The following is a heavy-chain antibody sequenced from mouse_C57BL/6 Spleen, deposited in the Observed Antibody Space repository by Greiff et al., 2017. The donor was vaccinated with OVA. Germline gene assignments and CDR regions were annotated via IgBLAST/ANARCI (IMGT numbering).Heavy chain of an antibody. J-gene: IGHJ1*03. CDR2: IYPGDGDT. D-gene: IGHD2-5*01. V-gene: IGHV1-82*01. Sequence: QVQLQQSGPELVKPGASVKISCKASGYAFSSSWMNWVKQRHGKGLEWIGRIYPGDGDTNYNGKFKGKATLTADKSSSTSYMQLSRLTSEDSAVYFCARWHSNYGYFDVWGTGTTVTVSS. CDR3: ARWHSNYGYFDV. CDR1: GYAFSSSW.